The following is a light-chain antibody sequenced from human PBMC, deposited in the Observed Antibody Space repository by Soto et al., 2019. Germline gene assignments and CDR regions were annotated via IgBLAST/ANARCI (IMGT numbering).Light chain of an antibody. V-gene: IGKV1-5*03. CDR2: KAS. Sequence: DIQMTQSPSTLSASVGDRVTITCRASQSVSTWLAWYQQKPGKAPRSLIYKASTLESGVSSRFSGSGSGTEFTLTISGLQPDDFATYYCQQYTTYSRTFGQGTKVEIK. CDR1: QSVSTW. CDR3: QQYTTYSRT. J-gene: IGKJ1*01.